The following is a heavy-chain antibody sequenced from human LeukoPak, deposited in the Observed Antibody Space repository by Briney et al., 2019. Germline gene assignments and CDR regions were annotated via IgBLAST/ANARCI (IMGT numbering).Heavy chain of an antibody. CDR1: GFTFSSYS. J-gene: IGHJ4*02. V-gene: IGHV3-21*01. Sequence: GGSLRLSCAASGFTFSSYSMNRVRQAPGKGLEWVSSISSSSSYIYYADSVKGGFTISRDNAKNSLYLQMNSLRAEDTAVYYCARFHYCGGDCYSGFDYWGQGTLVTVSS. D-gene: IGHD2-21*01. CDR3: ARFHYCGGDCYSGFDY. CDR2: ISSSSSYI.